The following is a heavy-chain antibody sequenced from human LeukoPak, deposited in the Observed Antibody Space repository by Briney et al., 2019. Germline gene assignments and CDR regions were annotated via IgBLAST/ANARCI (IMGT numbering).Heavy chain of an antibody. Sequence: GGSLRLSCAASGFTFSNYWMHWVRQAPGKGLEWVSAISGSGGSTYYADSVKGRFTISRDNSKNTLYLQMNSLRAEDTAVYYCAGDVFRVPLSDYWGQGTLVTVSS. D-gene: IGHD3-10*01. V-gene: IGHV3-23*01. CDR1: GFTFSNYW. J-gene: IGHJ4*02. CDR3: AGDVFRVPLSDY. CDR2: ISGSGGST.